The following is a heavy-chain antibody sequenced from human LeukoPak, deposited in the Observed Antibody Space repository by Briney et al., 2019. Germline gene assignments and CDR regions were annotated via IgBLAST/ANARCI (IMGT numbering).Heavy chain of an antibody. CDR3: AKFPTLSIIAVTPWLGFDY. Sequence: ASVKVSCKASGYTFTGYYMHWVQQAPGQGLEWMGWINPNSGGTNYAQKFQGRVPMTRDTSISTAYMELSRLRSDDTAVYYCAKFPTLSIIAVTPWLGFDYGAQEPWSPSPQ. CDR2: INPNSGGT. J-gene: IGHJ4*01. V-gene: IGHV1-2*02. D-gene: IGHD6-19*01. CDR1: GYTFTGYY.